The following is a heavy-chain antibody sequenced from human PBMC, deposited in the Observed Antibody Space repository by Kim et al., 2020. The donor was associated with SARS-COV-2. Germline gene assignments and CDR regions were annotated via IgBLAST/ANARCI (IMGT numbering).Heavy chain of an antibody. CDR3: AYSGGDGGGAGWFGP. Sequence: GGSLRLSCAASDLTFNNAWMSWVRQAPGKGLEWVGRIRSNSAGGTTDYAAPVTGRFTISRDDSKTTLYLQMNSLKTEDTAVYYCAYSGGDGGGAGWFGPWGQGTLVTVSS. D-gene: IGHD2-21*02. CDR1: DLTFNNAW. CDR2: IRSNSAGGTT. V-gene: IGHV3-15*01. J-gene: IGHJ5*02.